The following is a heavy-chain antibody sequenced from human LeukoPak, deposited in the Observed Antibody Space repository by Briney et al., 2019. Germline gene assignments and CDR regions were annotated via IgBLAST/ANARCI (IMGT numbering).Heavy chain of an antibody. D-gene: IGHD2-21*01. J-gene: IGHJ6*03. CDR3: ARHDSHIETGDGDYYMDV. V-gene: IGHV5-51*01. Sequence: PGESLKISCKGSGYSFTSYWIGWVRQLPGKGLEWMGIIYPGDSDTRYSPSFQGQVTISADKSISTAYLQWSSLKASDTAMYYCARHDSHIETGDGDYYMDVWGKGTTVTVSS. CDR1: GYSFTSYW. CDR2: IYPGDSDT.